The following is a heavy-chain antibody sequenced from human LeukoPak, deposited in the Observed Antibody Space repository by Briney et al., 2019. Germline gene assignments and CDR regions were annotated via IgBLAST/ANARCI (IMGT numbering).Heavy chain of an antibody. J-gene: IGHJ5*02. CDR2: IIPIFGTA. CDR1: GGTFSSYA. D-gene: IGHD6-6*01. Sequence: SVKVSCKASGGTFSSYAISWVRQAPGQGLDWMGRIIPIFGTANYAQKFQGRVTITTDESTSTAYMELSSLRSEDTAVYYCARDTSSSFYWFDPWGQGTLVTVSS. CDR3: ARDTSSSFYWFDP. V-gene: IGHV1-69*05.